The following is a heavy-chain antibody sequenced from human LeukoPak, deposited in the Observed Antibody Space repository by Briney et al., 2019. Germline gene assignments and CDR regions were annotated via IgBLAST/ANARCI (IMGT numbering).Heavy chain of an antibody. V-gene: IGHV3-7*03. D-gene: IGHD2-21*02. J-gene: IGHJ6*02. CDR3: ARGPMTSDV. Sequence: YYVDSVKGRFTISRDNAKNSLYLQMNSLRAEDTAVYYCARGPMTSDVWGQGTTVTVSS.